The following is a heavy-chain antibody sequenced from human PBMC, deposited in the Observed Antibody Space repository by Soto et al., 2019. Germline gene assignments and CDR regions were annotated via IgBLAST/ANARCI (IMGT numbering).Heavy chain of an antibody. CDR1: GFTFSSYS. V-gene: IGHV3-21*01. Sequence: PGGSLRLSCAASGFTFSSYSMNWVRQAPGKGLEWVSSISSSSSYIYYADSVKGRFTISRDNAKNSLYLQMNSLRAEDTAVYYCARDLYYDFWSGYLNYYYYMDVWGKGTTVTVSS. J-gene: IGHJ6*03. CDR3: ARDLYYDFWSGYLNYYYYMDV. D-gene: IGHD3-3*01. CDR2: ISSSSSYI.